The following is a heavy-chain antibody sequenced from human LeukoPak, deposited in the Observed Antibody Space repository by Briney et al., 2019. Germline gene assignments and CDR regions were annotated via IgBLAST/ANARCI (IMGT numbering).Heavy chain of an antibody. Sequence: APVKVSCKASGYTFTGYYMHWVRQAPGQGLEWMGWINPNSGGTNYAQKLQGRVTIIADRSTSTAYMELRSLRSEDTAVYYCARDMDVGFGELVDYWGQGTLVTVSS. V-gene: IGHV1-2*02. CDR1: GYTFTGYY. J-gene: IGHJ4*02. D-gene: IGHD3-10*01. CDR2: INPNSGGT. CDR3: ARDMDVGFGELVDY.